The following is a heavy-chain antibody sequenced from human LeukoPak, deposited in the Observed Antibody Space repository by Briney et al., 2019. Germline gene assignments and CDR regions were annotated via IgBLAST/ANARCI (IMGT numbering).Heavy chain of an antibody. J-gene: IGHJ4*02. D-gene: IGHD1-1*01. V-gene: IGHV1-46*01. CDR1: GNTFTSFH. CDR2: IKVYGDTT. Sequence: ASVNVSCKASGNTFTSFHTHWVRQAPGQGLEYMGIIKVYGDTTIYVQRFQGRITMTRDTSTSTVYMELSSLNSEDTAVYYCARESPSTFYFDYWGQGTLVTVSS. CDR3: ARESPSTFYFDY.